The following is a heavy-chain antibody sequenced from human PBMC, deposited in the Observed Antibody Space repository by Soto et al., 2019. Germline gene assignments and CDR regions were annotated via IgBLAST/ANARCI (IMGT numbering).Heavy chain of an antibody. V-gene: IGHV1-46*01. CDR3: ASHTLSGHDAFDI. Sequence: ASVKVSCKASGYTFTSYYMHWVRQAPGQRLEWMGIINPSGGSKSYAQKFQGRVTMTRDTSTSTAYMELSSLRSEDTAVYYCASHTLSGHDAFDIWGQGTMVTVSS. CDR2: INPSGGSK. D-gene: IGHD6-25*01. J-gene: IGHJ3*02. CDR1: GYTFTSYY.